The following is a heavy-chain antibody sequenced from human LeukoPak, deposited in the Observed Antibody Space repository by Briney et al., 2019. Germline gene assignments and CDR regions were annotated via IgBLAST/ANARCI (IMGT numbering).Heavy chain of an antibody. CDR1: GFTFSSYG. CDR2: IWSDGTNK. J-gene: IGHJ4*02. CDR3: ATGSGSFSGGFDY. Sequence: GGSLRLSCAASGFTFSSYGMHWVRQTPGKGLEWVAVIWSDGTNKYYADSVKGRFTISRDNSKNTLYLQMNSLRAEDTSVYYCATGSGSFSGGFDYWGQGTLVTVSS. V-gene: IGHV3-33*01. D-gene: IGHD1-26*01.